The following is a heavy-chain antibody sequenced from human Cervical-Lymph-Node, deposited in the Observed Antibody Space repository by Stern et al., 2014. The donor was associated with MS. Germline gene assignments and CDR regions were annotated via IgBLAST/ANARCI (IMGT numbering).Heavy chain of an antibody. V-gene: IGHV1-2*02. CDR1: GYTFTDYY. CDR2: VNPNSGGT. CDR3: AGLRGTWNYFPHDFDV. Sequence: VQLLESGTEVKKPGASVKVSCKASGYTFTDYYLHWVRQAPGQGLEWMGWVNPNSGGTNYAQKFQGRVTMTSDTSISTAYMDLSRLTSDDTAVYYCAGLRGTWNYFPHDFDVWGQGTMVTVSS. J-gene: IGHJ3*01. D-gene: IGHD1-7*01.